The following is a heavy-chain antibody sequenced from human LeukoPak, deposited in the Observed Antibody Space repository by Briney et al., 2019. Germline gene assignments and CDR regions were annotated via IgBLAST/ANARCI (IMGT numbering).Heavy chain of an antibody. J-gene: IGHJ4*02. CDR1: GGSIGNFY. CDR2: IFTTGST. CDR3: ARAHYQYDSSGYYFDY. V-gene: IGHV4-4*07. D-gene: IGHD3-22*01. Sequence: SETLSLTCTVSGGSIGNFYWNWIRQPAGKGLEWIGRIFTTGSTNYNPSLKSRVTMSVATSKNQLSLRLSSVTAADTAVYYCARAHYQYDSSGYYFDYWGQGTLVTVSS.